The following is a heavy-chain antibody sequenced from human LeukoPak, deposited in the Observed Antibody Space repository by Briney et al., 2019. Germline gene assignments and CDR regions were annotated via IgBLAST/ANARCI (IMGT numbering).Heavy chain of an antibody. CDR1: GGSISSSNW. CDR3: ALGYCSGGSCYPPWY. V-gene: IGHV4-4*02. J-gene: IGHJ4*02. Sequence: SGTLSLTCAVSGGSISSSNWWSWVRQPPGKGLEWIGEIYHSGSTNYNPSLKSRVTISVDRSKNQFSLKLSSVTAADTAVYYCALGYCSGGSCYPPWYWGQGTLVTVSS. CDR2: IYHSGST. D-gene: IGHD2-15*01.